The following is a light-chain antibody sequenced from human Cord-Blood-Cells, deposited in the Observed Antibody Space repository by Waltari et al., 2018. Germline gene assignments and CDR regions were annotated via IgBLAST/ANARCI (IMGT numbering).Light chain of an antibody. Sequence: EIVLTQSPATLSLSPGERAPLSCRASQSVSSYLAWYKQKPGQAPRLLIYDASNRSTGIPARFSGSWSGTDFTLTISSLEPEDFAVYYCQQRSNWPPITFGQGTRLEIK. CDR2: DAS. CDR1: QSVSSY. CDR3: QQRSNWPPIT. V-gene: IGKV3-11*01. J-gene: IGKJ5*01.